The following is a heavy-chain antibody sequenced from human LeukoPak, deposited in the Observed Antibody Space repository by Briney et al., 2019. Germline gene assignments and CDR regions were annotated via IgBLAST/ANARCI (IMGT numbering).Heavy chain of an antibody. Sequence: GGSLRLSCAASGFTFSSYAMHWVRQAPGKGLEWVAVISYDGSNKYYADSVKGRFTISRDNSKNTLYLQMNSLRAEDTAVYYCAIKLRWTRERAFDIWGQGTMVTVSS. D-gene: IGHD4-23*01. CDR1: GFTFSSYA. V-gene: IGHV3-30-3*01. CDR2: ISYDGSNK. J-gene: IGHJ3*02. CDR3: AIKLRWTRERAFDI.